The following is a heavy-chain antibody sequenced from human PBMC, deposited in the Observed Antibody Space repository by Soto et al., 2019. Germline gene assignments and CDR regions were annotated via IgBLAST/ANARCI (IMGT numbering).Heavy chain of an antibody. D-gene: IGHD6-13*01. CDR3: ARDGFAAAGTAMLYYFDY. Sequence: PGGSLRLSCAASGFTVSSNYMSWVRQAPGKGLEWVSVIYSGGSTYYADSVKGGFTISRDNSKNTLYLQMNSLRAEDTAVYYCARDGFAAAGTAMLYYFDYWGQGTLVTVSS. CDR1: GFTVSSNY. J-gene: IGHJ4*02. CDR2: IYSGGST. V-gene: IGHV3-66*01.